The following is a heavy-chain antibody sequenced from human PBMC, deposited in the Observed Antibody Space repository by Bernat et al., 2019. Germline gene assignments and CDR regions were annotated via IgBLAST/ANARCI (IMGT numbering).Heavy chain of an antibody. CDR3: ARDLSRAMPAAPDY. CDR1: GFTFSSYG. CDR2: IWYDGSNK. D-gene: IGHD2-2*01. J-gene: IGHJ4*02. V-gene: IGHV3-33*01. Sequence: QVQLVESGGGVVQPGRSLRLSCAASGFTFSSYGMHWVRQAPGKGLEWVAVIWYDGSNKYYADSVKGRFTISRDNSKNTLYLQMNSLRAEDTAVYYCARDLSRAMPAAPDYWGQGTLVTVSS.